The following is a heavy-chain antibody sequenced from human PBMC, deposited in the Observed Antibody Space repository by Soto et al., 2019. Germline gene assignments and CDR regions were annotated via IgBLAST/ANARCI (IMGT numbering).Heavy chain of an antibody. CDR1: GGTFSSYA. CDR3: ARGSIGSGKGYYYYYGMDV. J-gene: IGHJ6*02. Sequence: AASVKVSCKASGGTFSSYAISWVRQAPGQGLEWMGGIIPIFGTANYAQKFQGRVTITADESTSTAYMELSSLRSEDTAVYYCARGSIGSGKGYYYYYGMDVWGQGTTVTVSS. CDR2: IIPIFGTA. V-gene: IGHV1-69*13. D-gene: IGHD6-19*01.